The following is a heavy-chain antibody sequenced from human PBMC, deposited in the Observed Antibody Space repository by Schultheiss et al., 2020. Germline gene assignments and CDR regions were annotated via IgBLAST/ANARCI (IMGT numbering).Heavy chain of an antibody. CDR2: ISSSSSYI. Sequence: GASLKISCAASGFTFSSYAMNWVRQAPGKGLEWVSSISSSSSYIYYADSVKGRFTISRDNSKNTLYLQMNSLRAEDTAVYYCANRGVWGQGTLVTVSS. J-gene: IGHJ4*02. CDR1: GFTFSSYA. CDR3: ANRGV. D-gene: IGHD2-8*01. V-gene: IGHV3-21*04.